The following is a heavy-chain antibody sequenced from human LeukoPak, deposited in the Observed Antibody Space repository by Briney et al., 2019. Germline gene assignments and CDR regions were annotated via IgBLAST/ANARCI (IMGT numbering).Heavy chain of an antibody. Sequence: GKSLRLSCEVSGFTFSINDMNWVRQAAGKGLEWISYISSSGSTKDYADSVRGRFTISRDTAKKSLSLQMNSLRAEDTAIYYCARESYDIGSYDSLYLDHWGEGTLVTVS. CDR2: ISSSGSTK. D-gene: IGHD3-16*01. CDR1: GFTFSIND. J-gene: IGHJ4*02. CDR3: ARESYDIGSYDSLYLDH. V-gene: IGHV3-48*03.